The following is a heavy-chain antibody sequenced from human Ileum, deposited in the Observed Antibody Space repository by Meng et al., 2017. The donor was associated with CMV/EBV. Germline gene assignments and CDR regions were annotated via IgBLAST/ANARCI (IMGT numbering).Heavy chain of an antibody. J-gene: IGHJ4*02. Sequence: QLLLQAASPGLVNLSTAHSLTFTGAGGSVNRNAYYWGWIRQPPGKSLEWIGTIFDSGSAFYNPSLQSRVSVSIDMSRNQLSLSLSSVTAADTAVYYCVRDHGSSSWFFYWGQGTLVTVSS. CDR2: IFDSGSA. CDR3: VRDHGSSSWFFY. CDR1: GGSVNRNAYY. D-gene: IGHD6-13*01. V-gene: IGHV4-39*07.